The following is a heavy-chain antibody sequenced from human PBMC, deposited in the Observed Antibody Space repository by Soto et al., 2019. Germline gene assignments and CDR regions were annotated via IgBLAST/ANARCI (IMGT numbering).Heavy chain of an antibody. J-gene: IGHJ3*02. CDR1: GGTFSTSS. CDR3: ARGHEYGGNSDAFDI. D-gene: IGHD4-17*01. V-gene: IGHV1-69*15. Sequence: QVHLVQSGAEVKKPGSSVKVSCKASGGTFSTSSINWLRQAPGQRPEWMGNILPVFGTADYAQKFRDRVTXTXEXSPXTAYMELRSLFSEDAAVYYCARGHEYGGNSDAFDIWGQGTVVTVSS. CDR2: ILPVFGTA.